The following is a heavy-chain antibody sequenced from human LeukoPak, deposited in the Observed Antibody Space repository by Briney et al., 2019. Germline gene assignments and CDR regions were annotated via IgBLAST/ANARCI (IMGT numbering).Heavy chain of an antibody. J-gene: IGHJ3*02. CDR1: GYTFTSYD. D-gene: IGHD2-2*01. CDR2: MNPNSGNI. CDR3: ATANPIYCSSTSCYPDAFDI. Sequence: ASVKVSCKASGYTFTSYDINWVRQATGQGLEWMGWMNPNSGNIGYAQKFQGRVTMTRNTSISTAYMELSSLRSEDTAVYYCATANPIYCSSTSCYPDAFDIWGQGTMVTVSS. V-gene: IGHV1-8*01.